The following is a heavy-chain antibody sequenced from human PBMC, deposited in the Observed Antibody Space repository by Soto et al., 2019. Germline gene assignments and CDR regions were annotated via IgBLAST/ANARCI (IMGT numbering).Heavy chain of an antibody. Sequence: LQRSCEGFGRNVDTGTVARVRQMPGKGLEWMGIIDPSDSDIRYSPSFQGQVTISADKSISTAYLQWSSLKASDTAIFYCASYFFDI. D-gene: IGHD2-21*01. V-gene: IGHV5-51*01. CDR1: GRNVDTGT. J-gene: IGHJ3*02. CDR2: IDPSDSDI. CDR3: ASYFFDI.